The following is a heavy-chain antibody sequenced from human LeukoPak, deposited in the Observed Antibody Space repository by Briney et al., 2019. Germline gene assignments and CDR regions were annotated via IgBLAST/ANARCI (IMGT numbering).Heavy chain of an antibody. Sequence: GGSLRLSCAASGFTFSDHYMDWVRQAPGKGLEWIARIRHKANSYTTEYAASVKGRFTISRDDSKNSLYLQMNSLKTEDTAVYYCARAVGDWGQEPWSPSPQ. J-gene: IGHJ4*01. CDR3: ARAVGD. V-gene: IGHV3-72*01. CDR2: IRHKANSYTT. CDR1: GFTFSDHY.